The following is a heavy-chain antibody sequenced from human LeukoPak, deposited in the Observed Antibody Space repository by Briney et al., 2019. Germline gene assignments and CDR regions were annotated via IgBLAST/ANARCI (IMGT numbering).Heavy chain of an antibody. CDR2: IYSGGST. D-gene: IGHD5-12*01. CDR1: GFTVSSNY. J-gene: IGHJ4*02. V-gene: IGHV3-53*05. CDR3: AKARLGGYDWYYFDY. Sequence: PGGSLRLSCAASGFTVSSNYMSWVRQAPGKGLEWVSVIYSGGSTYYADSVKGRFTISRDNSKNTLYLQMNSLRAEDTAVYYCAKARLGGYDWYYFDYWGQGTLVTVSS.